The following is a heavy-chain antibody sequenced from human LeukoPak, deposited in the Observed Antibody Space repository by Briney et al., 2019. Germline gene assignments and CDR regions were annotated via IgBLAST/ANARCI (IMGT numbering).Heavy chain of an antibody. CDR2: IYYSGST. CDR3: ARGRGYCSSTSCYVRRNDAFDI. D-gene: IGHD2-2*01. Sequence: SETLSLTCTVSGGSISSYYWSWIRQPPGKGLEWIGYIYYSGSTNYNPSLKSRVTISVDTSKNQFSLKLSSVTAADTAVYYCARGRGYCSSTSCYVRRNDAFDIWGQGTMVTVSS. CDR1: GGSISSYY. V-gene: IGHV4-59*01. J-gene: IGHJ3*02.